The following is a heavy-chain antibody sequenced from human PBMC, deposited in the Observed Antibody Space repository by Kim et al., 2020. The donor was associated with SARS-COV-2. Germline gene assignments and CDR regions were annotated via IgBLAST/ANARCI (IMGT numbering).Heavy chain of an antibody. CDR2: IYTSGST. D-gene: IGHD3-10*01. CDR1: GGSISSYY. Sequence: SETLSLTCTVSGGSISSYYWSWIRQPAGKGLEWIGRIYTSGSTNYNPSLKSQVTMSVDTSKNQFSLKLSSVSAADTAVYYCARDYRGGYYGSGSYPNGMDVWGQGTTVTVSS. V-gene: IGHV4-4*07. CDR3: ARDYRGGYYGSGSYPNGMDV. J-gene: IGHJ6*02.